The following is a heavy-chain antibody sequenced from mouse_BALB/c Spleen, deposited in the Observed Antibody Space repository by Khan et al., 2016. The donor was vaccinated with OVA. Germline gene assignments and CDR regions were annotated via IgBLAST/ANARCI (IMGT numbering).Heavy chain of an antibody. V-gene: IGHV3-8*02. D-gene: IGHD1-1*01. CDR2: ITYSGNI. J-gene: IGHJ4*01. CDR1: GDSITSGF. Sequence: EVELVESGPSLVKPSQTLSLSCSVTGDSITSGFWNWIRKFLGNKFEYLGYITYSGNIYYNPSLKSRLSITRDTSKSQYYLQLNSVTTEDTATYSCARSYGSWAMDYWGQGTSVTVSS. CDR3: ARSYGSWAMDY.